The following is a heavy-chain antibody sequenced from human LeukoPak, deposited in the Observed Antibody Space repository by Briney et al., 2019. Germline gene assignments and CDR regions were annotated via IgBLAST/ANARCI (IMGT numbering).Heavy chain of an antibody. J-gene: IGHJ5*02. Sequence: PGGSLRLSCAASGFTFSSYAMSWVRQAPGKGLEWVSAISGSGGSTYYADSVKGRLTISRDNSKNTLYLQMNSLRAEDTAVYYCAKSFLPMVYSNWFDPWGQGTLVTVSS. CDR2: ISGSGGST. V-gene: IGHV3-23*01. CDR1: GFTFSSYA. D-gene: IGHD2-8*01. CDR3: AKSFLPMVYSNWFDP.